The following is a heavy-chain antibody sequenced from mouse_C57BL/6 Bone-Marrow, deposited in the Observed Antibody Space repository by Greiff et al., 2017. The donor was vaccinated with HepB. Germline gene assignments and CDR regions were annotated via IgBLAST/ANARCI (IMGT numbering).Heavy chain of an antibody. V-gene: IGHV1-76*01. J-gene: IGHJ4*01. CDR3: ARPDYYGSSYYAMDY. CDR1: GYTFTDYY. Sequence: QVQLQQSGAELVRPGASVKLSCKASGYTFTDYYINWVKQRPGQGLEWIARIYPGSGNTYYNEKFKGKATLTAEKSSSTAYMQLSSLTSEDSAVYFCARPDYYGSSYYAMDYWGQGTSVTVSS. D-gene: IGHD1-1*01. CDR2: IYPGSGNT.